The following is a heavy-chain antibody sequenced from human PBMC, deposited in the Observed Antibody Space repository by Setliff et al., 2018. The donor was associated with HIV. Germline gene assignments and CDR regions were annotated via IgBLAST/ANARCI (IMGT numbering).Heavy chain of an antibody. Sequence: ASVKVSCKTSGYTFTNYYVHWVRQAPGQGLEWMGVITPNGGSANYAQKFQGRVTMTSDTSTSTGYMELRNLRSDDTAVYFCTRSSSDWIQVRFDPWGQGTLVTVSS. CDR1: GYTFTNYY. CDR2: ITPNGGSA. D-gene: IGHD6-19*01. J-gene: IGHJ5*02. CDR3: TRSSSDWIQVRFDP. V-gene: IGHV1-46*01.